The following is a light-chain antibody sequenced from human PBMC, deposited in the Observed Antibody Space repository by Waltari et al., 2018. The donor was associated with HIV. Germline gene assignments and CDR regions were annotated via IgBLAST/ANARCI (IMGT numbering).Light chain of an antibody. CDR1: SSKIGNLY. V-gene: IGLV1-51*01. J-gene: IGLJ3*02. CDR3: GRWDSSLSGHWV. Sequence: QSVLTQPPSVSAAPGQKVTISCSETSSKIGNLYVSWYQQLPGTAPKPPIYAKKKRPSGNPDRFSGSKSGTTATRGITGLQTGDEADYYCGRWDSSLSGHWVFGGGTKLTVL. CDR2: AKK.